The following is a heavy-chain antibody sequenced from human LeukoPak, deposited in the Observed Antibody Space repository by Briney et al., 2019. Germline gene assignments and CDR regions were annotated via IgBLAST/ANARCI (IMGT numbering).Heavy chain of an antibody. CDR1: GFTFSTYA. CDR2: ISYDGSNK. J-gene: IGHJ6*02. Sequence: VGSLRLSCAASGFTFSTYAMHWVRQAPGKGLEWVAVISYDGSNKYYADSVKGRFTISRDNSKSTLYLQMISLRAEDTAVYYCARDHWVTMVRGVIPLYGLDVWGQGSTVTVSS. D-gene: IGHD3-10*01. V-gene: IGHV3-30-3*01. CDR3: ARDHWVTMVRGVIPLYGLDV.